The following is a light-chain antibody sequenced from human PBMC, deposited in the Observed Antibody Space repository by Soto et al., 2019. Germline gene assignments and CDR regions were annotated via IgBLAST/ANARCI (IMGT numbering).Light chain of an antibody. CDR3: QQYGSSPWT. CDR2: GAS. V-gene: IGKV3-20*01. J-gene: IGKJ1*01. CDR1: QSVSSSY. Sequence: ESVLTQSPSTLSLSPGRRPTLACRASQSVSSSYLAWYQQKPGQAPRLXIYGASSRATGIPDRFSGSGSGTDFTLTISRLEPEDFAVYYCQQYGSSPWTFGQGTKVDIK.